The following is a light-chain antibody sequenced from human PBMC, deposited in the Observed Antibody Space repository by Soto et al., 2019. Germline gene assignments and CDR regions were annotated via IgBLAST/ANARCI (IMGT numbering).Light chain of an antibody. Sequence: EIVMTQSPATLSVSPGERATLSCRASQSVVSKLAWYQQKPGQAPRLLIYVASTRATGIPARFSGSGSETDFTLTISSLEPEDFAVYYCQQRTDWPPVFTFGPGTKVDIK. J-gene: IGKJ3*01. CDR2: VAS. V-gene: IGKV3-15*01. CDR3: QQRTDWPPVFT. CDR1: QSVVSK.